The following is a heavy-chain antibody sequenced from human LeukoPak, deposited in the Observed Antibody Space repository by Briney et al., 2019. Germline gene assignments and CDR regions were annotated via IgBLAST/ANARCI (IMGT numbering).Heavy chain of an antibody. Sequence: GGSLRLSCAASGFTFSDYYMSWIRQAPGKGLEWVSYISSSSSYTNYADSVKGRLTISRDNAKNSLYLQMNSLRAEDTAVYYCARDLRPYYYDSSAYPAGAFDIWGQGTMVTVSS. CDR1: GFTFSDYY. V-gene: IGHV3-11*05. CDR2: ISSSSSYT. CDR3: ARDLRPYYYDSSAYPAGAFDI. J-gene: IGHJ3*02. D-gene: IGHD3-22*01.